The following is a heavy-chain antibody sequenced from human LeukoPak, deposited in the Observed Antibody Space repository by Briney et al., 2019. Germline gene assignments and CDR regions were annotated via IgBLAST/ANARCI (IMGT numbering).Heavy chain of an antibody. CDR2: ISSSGSTI. D-gene: IGHD6-19*01. V-gene: IGHV3-48*03. J-gene: IGHJ5*02. CDR1: GFTFSSYA. CDR3: ARERYSSGWFDP. Sequence: PGGSLRLSCAASGFTFSSYAMNWVRQAPGKGLEWVSYISSSGSTIYYADSVKGRFTISRDNAKNSLYLQMNSLRAEDTAVYYCARERYSSGWFDPWGQGTLVTVSS.